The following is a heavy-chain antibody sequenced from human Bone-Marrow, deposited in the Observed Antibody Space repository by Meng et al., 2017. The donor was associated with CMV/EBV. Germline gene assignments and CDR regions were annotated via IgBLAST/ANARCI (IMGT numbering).Heavy chain of an antibody. Sequence: ASVKVSCKASGYTFTSYGISWVRQAPGQGLEWMGWINPNSGGTNYAQKFQGRVTMTRDTSISTAYMELSRLRSDDTAVYYCARGYSSSLYYFDYWGQGTLVTVSS. J-gene: IGHJ4*02. V-gene: IGHV1-2*02. CDR2: INPNSGGT. D-gene: IGHD6-6*01. CDR1: GYTFTSYG. CDR3: ARGYSSSLYYFDY.